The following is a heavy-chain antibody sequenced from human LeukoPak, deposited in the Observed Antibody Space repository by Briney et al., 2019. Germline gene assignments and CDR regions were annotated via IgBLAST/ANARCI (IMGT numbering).Heavy chain of an antibody. CDR1: GFTFSTYG. Sequence: PGGSLRLSCAGSGFTFSTYGMHWVRQAPGKGLEWVAVIWPDGSKKYYIDSVKGRFTISRDNPKNTLYLQMNSLRAEDTAVYYCARDSYYDGRWYLGNWGQGTLVTVSS. D-gene: IGHD3-22*01. J-gene: IGHJ4*02. V-gene: IGHV3-33*01. CDR3: ARDSYYDGRWYLGN. CDR2: IWPDGSKK.